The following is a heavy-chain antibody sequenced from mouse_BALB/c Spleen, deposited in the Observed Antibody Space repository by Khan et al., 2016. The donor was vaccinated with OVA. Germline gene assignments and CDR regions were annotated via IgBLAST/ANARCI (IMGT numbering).Heavy chain of an antibody. CDR1: GFTFSSFT. J-gene: IGHJ3*01. D-gene: IGHD1-1*02. V-gene: IGHV5-9*03. CDR2: ISSGGDNT. Sequence: VELVESGGGLVKPGGSLKLSCAASGFTFSSFTMSWVRQTPEKRLEWVASISSGGDNTYYPDRVKGRFTISRDNAKNNLYLQMSSLRSEDTALYYCARSNYGPFAYWGQGTLVTVSA. CDR3: ARSNYGPFAY.